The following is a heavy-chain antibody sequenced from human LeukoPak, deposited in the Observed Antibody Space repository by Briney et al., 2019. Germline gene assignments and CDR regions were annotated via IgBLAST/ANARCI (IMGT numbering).Heavy chain of an antibody. D-gene: IGHD2-21*02. CDR2: ISGSGGST. V-gene: IGHV3-23*01. Sequence: GGSLRLSCAASGFTFSSYAMSWVRQAPGKGLEWVSAISGSGGSTYYADSVKGRFTISRDNSKNTLYLQMNSLRAEDTAVYYCARDVVVTEIRMGRYFDYWGQGTLVTVSS. CDR1: GFTFSSYA. J-gene: IGHJ4*02. CDR3: ARDVVVTEIRMGRYFDY.